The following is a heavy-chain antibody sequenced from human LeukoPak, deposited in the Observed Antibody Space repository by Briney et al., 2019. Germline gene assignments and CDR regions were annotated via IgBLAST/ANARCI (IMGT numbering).Heavy chain of an antibody. CDR2: ISGGSSYI. CDR1: GFSFSSYS. Sequence: GGSLRLSCAASGFSFSSYSMNWVRQAPGKGLEWVSSISGGSSYIYYADSVKGRFTISRDNAKNSLFLQMNSLRAEDTAVYYCSRVDENGYNFAWGQGTLVTVSS. CDR3: SRVDENGYNFA. D-gene: IGHD5-24*01. J-gene: IGHJ5*02. V-gene: IGHV3-21*01.